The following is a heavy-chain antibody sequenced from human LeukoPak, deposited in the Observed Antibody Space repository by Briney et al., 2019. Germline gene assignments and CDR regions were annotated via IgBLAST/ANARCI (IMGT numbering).Heavy chain of an antibody. V-gene: IGHV3-23*01. D-gene: IGHD3-16*02. CDR2: ISGSGGST. CDR3: AKDRLFGGVIVLLFDY. CDR1: GFTFSSYA. J-gene: IGHJ4*02. Sequence: QPGGSLRLSCAASGFTFSSYAMSWVRQAPGKGREWVSAISGSGGSTYYADSVKGRFTISRDNSKNTLYLQMNSLRAEDTAVYYCAKDRLFGGVIVLLFDYWGQGTLVTVSS.